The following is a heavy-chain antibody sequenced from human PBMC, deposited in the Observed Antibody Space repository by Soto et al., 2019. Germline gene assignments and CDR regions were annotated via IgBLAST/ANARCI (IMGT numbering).Heavy chain of an antibody. CDR2: ISYSGST. D-gene: IGHD5-18*01. J-gene: IGHJ6*02. CDR1: GGSISSYY. V-gene: IGHV4-59*01. Sequence: SETLSLTCTVSGGSISSYYWSWIRQPPGKGLEWIGYISYSGSTNYNSSLKSRVTISVDTSKNQFSLMLSSVTAADTAVYYCAREGVTPSYYYYYGMDVWGQGTTVTVSS. CDR3: AREGVTPSYYYYYGMDV.